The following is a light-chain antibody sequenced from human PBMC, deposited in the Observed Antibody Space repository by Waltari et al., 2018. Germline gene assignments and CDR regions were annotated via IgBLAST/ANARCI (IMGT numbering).Light chain of an antibody. CDR3: HQCDTFPYT. CDR1: QSVLSSSNNKNY. CDR2: WAS. J-gene: IGKJ2*01. V-gene: IGKV4-1*01. Sequence: DIVMTQSPDPLAVFLGERDTINCKSSQSVLSSSNNKNYLGWYQQKPGQPTKLLISWASTLVAGVPARFSGSGSGIDFILTISSRQAEDVAVYYWHQCDTFPYTFGQGNKLEIK.